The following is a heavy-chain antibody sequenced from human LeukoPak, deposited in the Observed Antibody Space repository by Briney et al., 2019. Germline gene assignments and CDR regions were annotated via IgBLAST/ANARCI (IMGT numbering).Heavy chain of an antibody. J-gene: IGHJ3*02. CDR3: TTGTFRSGYAFDI. D-gene: IGHD3-3*01. V-gene: IGHV3-15*01. Sequence: GRSLRLSCAASGFTFSNAWMSWVRQAPGKGLEWVGRIKSKTDGGTTDYAAPVKGRLTISRDDSKNTLYLQMNSLKTEDTAVYYCTTGTFRSGYAFDIWGQGTMVTVSS. CDR1: GFTFSNAW. CDR2: IKSKTDGGTT.